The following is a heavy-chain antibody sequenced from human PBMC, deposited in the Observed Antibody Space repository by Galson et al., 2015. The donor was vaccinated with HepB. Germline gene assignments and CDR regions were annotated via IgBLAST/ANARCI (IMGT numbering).Heavy chain of an antibody. Sequence: SLRLSCAASGFTFSSYSMNWVRQAPGKGLEWVAIMSYDGSNKYYADSVKGRFTISRDNSKNTLYLQMNSLRAEDTAVYYCARDSGWYSSGDYWGQGTLVTVSS. V-gene: IGHV3-30*03. CDR2: MSYDGSNK. CDR1: GFTFSSYS. CDR3: ARDSGWYSSGDY. J-gene: IGHJ4*02. D-gene: IGHD6-19*01.